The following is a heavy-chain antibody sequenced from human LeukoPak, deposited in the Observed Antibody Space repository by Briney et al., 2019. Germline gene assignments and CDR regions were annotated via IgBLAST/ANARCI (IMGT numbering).Heavy chain of an antibody. Sequence: ASVKVSCKASGGTFSSYAISWVRQAPGQGLEWMGGIIPTFGTANYAQKFQGRVTITADESTSTAYMELSSLRSEDTAVYYCARVSLWDYVWGSYRAFDYWGQGTLVTVSS. D-gene: IGHD3-16*02. CDR2: IIPTFGTA. V-gene: IGHV1-69*13. CDR1: GGTFSSYA. J-gene: IGHJ4*02. CDR3: ARVSLWDYVWGSYRAFDY.